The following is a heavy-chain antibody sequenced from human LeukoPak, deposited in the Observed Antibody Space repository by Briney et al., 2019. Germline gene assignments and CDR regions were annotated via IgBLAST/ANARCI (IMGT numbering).Heavy chain of an antibody. V-gene: IGHV3-30*04. Sequence: GGSLRLSCAASGFIFSSFAMHWVRQAPGKGLEWVAGMSYHGSRTYFADSVKGRFSISRDDSKNTLYLRMNSLRVEDTAVYFCARDPERLAQGYFDVWGRGTLVTVSS. CDR2: MSYHGSRT. CDR1: GFIFSSFA. J-gene: IGHJ2*01. CDR3: ARDPERLAQGYFDV.